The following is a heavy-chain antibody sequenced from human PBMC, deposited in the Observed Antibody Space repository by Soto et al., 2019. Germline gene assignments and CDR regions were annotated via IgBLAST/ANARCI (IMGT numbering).Heavy chain of an antibody. J-gene: IGHJ6*03. CDR1: GFTFSSYS. CDR3: ARVSAMVRGVRHYYYMDV. D-gene: IGHD3-10*01. CDR2: ISSSSSTI. V-gene: IGHV3-48*01. Sequence: GGSLRLSCAASGFTFSSYSMNWVRQAPGKGLEWVSYISSSSSTIYYADSVKGRFTISRDNAKNSLYLQMNSLRAEDTAVYYCARVSAMVRGVRHYYYMDVWGKGTTVTVSS.